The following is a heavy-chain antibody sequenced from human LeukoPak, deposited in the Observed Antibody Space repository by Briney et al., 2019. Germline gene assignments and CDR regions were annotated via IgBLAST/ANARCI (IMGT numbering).Heavy chain of an antibody. Sequence: GGSLRLSCAASGFTFSSYWMSWVRQAPGKGLEWVANINQDGSEKYYVDSVKGRFTISRDNSKNTLYLQMNSLRAEDTAVYYCARDAVTAYYFDYWGQGTLVTVSS. CDR3: ARDAVTAYYFDY. D-gene: IGHD2-21*02. J-gene: IGHJ4*02. V-gene: IGHV3-7*01. CDR1: GFTFSSYW. CDR2: INQDGSEK.